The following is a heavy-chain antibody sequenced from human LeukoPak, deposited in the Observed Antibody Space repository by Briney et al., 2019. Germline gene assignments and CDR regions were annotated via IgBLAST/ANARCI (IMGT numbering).Heavy chain of an antibody. CDR2: INPSGGST. CDR3: ARVASEANEDY. J-gene: IGHJ4*02. CDR1: GYTFTSYY. D-gene: IGHD1-1*01. Sequence: ASVKVSCKASGYTFTSYYMHWVRQAPGQGLEWMGIINPSGGSTSYAQKFQGRVTMTRDTSTSTVYMELSNLGSEDTAVYYCARVASEANEDYWGQGTLVTVSS. V-gene: IGHV1-46*01.